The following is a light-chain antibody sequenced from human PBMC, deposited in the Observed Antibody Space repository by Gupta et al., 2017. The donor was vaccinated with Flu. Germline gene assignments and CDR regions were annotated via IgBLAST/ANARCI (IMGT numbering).Light chain of an antibody. CDR1: SSNIGSNI. CDR2: SDN. Sequence: SVMPQPPSASETPGPRVTISCSGISSNIGSNIVTWYQQPPGTAPKILIYSDNHRPSGVPDRISGSKYVTSASLAISGLQVEDEADYYCAAWYDSLNGYVFGIGTKVTVL. CDR3: AAWYDSLNGYV. J-gene: IGLJ1*01. V-gene: IGLV1-44*01.